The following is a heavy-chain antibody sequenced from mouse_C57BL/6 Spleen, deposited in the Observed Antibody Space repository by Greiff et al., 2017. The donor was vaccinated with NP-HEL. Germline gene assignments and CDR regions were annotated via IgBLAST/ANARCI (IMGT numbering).Heavy chain of an antibody. Sequence: QVQLQQSGAELVKPGASVKISCKASGYAFSSYWMNWVKQRPGQGLEWIGQIYPGDGDTNYNGKFKGKATLTADKSSSTAYMQLSSLTSEDSAVYFCARRDGSTYGGYFDYWGQGTTLTVSS. CDR1: GYAFSSYW. J-gene: IGHJ2*01. D-gene: IGHD1-1*01. V-gene: IGHV1-80*01. CDR2: IYPGDGDT. CDR3: ARRDGSTYGGYFDY.